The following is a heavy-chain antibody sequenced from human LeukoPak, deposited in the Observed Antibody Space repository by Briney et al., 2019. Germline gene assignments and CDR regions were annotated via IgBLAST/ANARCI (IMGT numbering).Heavy chain of an antibody. CDR2: IYPGDSDT. CDR1: GYSFTSYW. CDR3: ARFRSGSYFNHAFDI. J-gene: IGHJ3*02. D-gene: IGHD3-10*01. V-gene: IGHV5-51*01. Sequence: GESLKISCKGSGYSFTSYWIGWVRQMPGKGLEWMGIIYPGDSDTRYSPSFQGQVTISADKSISTAYLQWSSLKASDTAMYYCARFRSGSYFNHAFDIWGQGTMVTVSS.